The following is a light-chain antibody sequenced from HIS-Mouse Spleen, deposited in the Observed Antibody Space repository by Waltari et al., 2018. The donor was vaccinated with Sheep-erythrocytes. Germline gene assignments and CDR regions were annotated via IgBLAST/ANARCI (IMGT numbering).Light chain of an antibody. CDR2: QDS. CDR1: KLGDKY. J-gene: IGLJ2*01. CDR3: QAWDSSTVV. Sequence: SYELTQPPSVSVSPGQTASITCSGDKLGDKYAFWYQQKPGHSPVLVIYQDSKRPSGLPERFSGSNSGNTATLTISGTQAMDEADYYCQAWDSSTVVFGGGTKLTVL. V-gene: IGLV3-1*01.